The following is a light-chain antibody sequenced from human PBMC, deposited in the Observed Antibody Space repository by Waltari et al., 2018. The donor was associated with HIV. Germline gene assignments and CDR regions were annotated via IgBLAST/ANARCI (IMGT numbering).Light chain of an antibody. CDR1: QSVSSSY. Sequence: EIVLTQSPGTLSLSPVERATLSCMASQSVSSSYLAWSQQKPGQAPRLRIYGASRRATGIPDRFSGSGSGTDFTLTISRLEPEDFAVYYCQQYGSAPQTFGGGTKVEIK. CDR2: GAS. V-gene: IGKV3-20*01. CDR3: QQYGSAPQT. J-gene: IGKJ4*01.